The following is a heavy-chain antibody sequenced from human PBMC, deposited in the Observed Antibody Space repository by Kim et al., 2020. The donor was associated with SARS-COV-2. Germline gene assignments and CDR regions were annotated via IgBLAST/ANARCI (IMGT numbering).Heavy chain of an antibody. D-gene: IGHD1-1*01. CDR3: AREDDDAFDL. Sequence: GGSLRLSCAASGFTFSDHYMDWVRQAPEKGLEWVGRTRNKANSYTTEYAASVKGRFSISRDDSKNSLYLQMNSLKTEDTAVYYCAREDDDAFDLLGQGTMVTVSS. J-gene: IGHJ3*01. CDR1: GFTFSDHY. CDR2: TRNKANSYTT. V-gene: IGHV3-72*01.